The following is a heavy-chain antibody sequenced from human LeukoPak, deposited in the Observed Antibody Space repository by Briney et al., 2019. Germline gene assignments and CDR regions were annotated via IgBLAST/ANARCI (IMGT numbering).Heavy chain of an antibody. CDR2: IYYSGST. CDR3: ARVVGAPYFDY. CDR1: GGSISSYY. J-gene: IGHJ4*02. D-gene: IGHD1-26*01. Sequence: SETLSPTCTVSGGSISSYYWSWIRQPPGKGLEWIGYIYYSGSTNYNPSLKSRVTISVDTSKNQFSLKLSSVTAADTAVYYCARVVGAPYFDYWGQGTLVTVSS. V-gene: IGHV4-59*01.